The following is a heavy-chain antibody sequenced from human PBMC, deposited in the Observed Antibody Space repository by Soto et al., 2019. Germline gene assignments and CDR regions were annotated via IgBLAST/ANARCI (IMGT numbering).Heavy chain of an antibody. CDR3: ARGITIFGVVTPHMDV. CDR1: GYTFTSYD. J-gene: IGHJ6*03. CDR2: TNPNSGNT. D-gene: IGHD3-3*01. V-gene: IGHV1-8*01. Sequence: ASVKVSCKASGYTFTSYDINWVRQATGQGLEWMGWTNPNSGNTGYAQKFQGRVTMTRNTSISTAYMELSSLRSEDTAVYYCARGITIFGVVTPHMDVWGKGTTVTVSS.